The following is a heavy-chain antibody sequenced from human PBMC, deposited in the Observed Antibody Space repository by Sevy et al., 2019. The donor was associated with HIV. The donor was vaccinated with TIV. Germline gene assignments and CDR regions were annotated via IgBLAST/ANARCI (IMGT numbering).Heavy chain of an antibody. D-gene: IGHD4-17*01. CDR1: GFPFGSYE. CDR3: AGDLPPSATTVAHFDY. V-gene: IGHV3-48*03. CDR2: ISNSGSAK. Sequence: GGSLRLSCTASGFPFGSYEMNWVRQAPGKGLEWVSYISNSGSAKYYSDSVWGRFTISRDNAKNSLYLQMNSLRAEDTAVYYCAGDLPPSATTVAHFDYWGRGTLVTVSS. J-gene: IGHJ4*02.